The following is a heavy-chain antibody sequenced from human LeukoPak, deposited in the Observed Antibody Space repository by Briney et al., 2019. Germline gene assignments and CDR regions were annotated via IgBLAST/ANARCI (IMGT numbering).Heavy chain of an antibody. CDR3: ARELGGWCYYYVMDV. CDR2: ISAYNGNT. J-gene: IGHJ6*02. Sequence: GASVKVSCKASGYTFTSYGISWVRQAPGQGLEWMGWISAYNGNTNYAQTLQGRVTMTTDTSTSTAYMELRSLRSDDTAVYYCARELGGWCYYYVMDVWGQGTTVTVSS. V-gene: IGHV1-18*01. D-gene: IGHD6-19*01. CDR1: GYTFTSYG.